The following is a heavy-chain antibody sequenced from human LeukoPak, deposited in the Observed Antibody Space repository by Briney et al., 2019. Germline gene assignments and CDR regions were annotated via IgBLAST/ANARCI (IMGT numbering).Heavy chain of an antibody. Sequence: PGRSLRLSCAASGFTFSSYAMHWVRQAPGKGLEWVAVISYDGSNKYYADSVKGRFTISRDNSKNTLFLQMNSLRAEDTAVYYCAKEIGSSGYWGAFDTWGQGTKVTVSS. CDR3: AKEIGSSGYWGAFDT. J-gene: IGHJ3*02. V-gene: IGHV3-30-3*01. CDR2: ISYDGSNK. CDR1: GFTFSSYA. D-gene: IGHD3-22*01.